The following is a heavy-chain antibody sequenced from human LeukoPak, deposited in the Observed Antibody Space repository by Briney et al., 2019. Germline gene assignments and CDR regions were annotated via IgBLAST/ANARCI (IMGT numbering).Heavy chain of an antibody. Sequence: PSETLSLTCTVSGGSISSSSYYWGWIRQPPGKGLEWIGSIYYSGSTHYNPSLKSRVTISVDTSKNQFSLKLSSVTAADTAVYYCARLRFYYYDSSGYLNAWGQGTLVTVSS. V-gene: IGHV4-39*01. CDR2: IYYSGST. CDR3: ARLRFYYYDSSGYLNA. CDR1: GGSISSSSYY. D-gene: IGHD3-22*01. J-gene: IGHJ4*02.